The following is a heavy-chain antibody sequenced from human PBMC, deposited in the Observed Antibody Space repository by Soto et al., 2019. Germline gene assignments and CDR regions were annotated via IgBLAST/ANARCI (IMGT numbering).Heavy chain of an antibody. CDR2: ISAYNGNK. V-gene: IGHV1-18*04. D-gene: IGHD6-6*01. CDR3: ARTGGGMAARPLEY. Sequence: GASVKVSCKASGYMFTTYGISWVRQAPGQGLEWMAWISAYNGNKKYAQKFQDRVTMTIHTSSTTVSMELRNLTSGDTAIYYCARTGGGMAARPLEYWGQGTLVTVSS. CDR1: GYMFTTYG. J-gene: IGHJ4*02.